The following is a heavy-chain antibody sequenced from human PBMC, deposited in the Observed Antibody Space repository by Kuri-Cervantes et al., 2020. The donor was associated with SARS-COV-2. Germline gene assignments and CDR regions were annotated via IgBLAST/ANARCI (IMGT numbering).Heavy chain of an antibody. V-gene: IGHV3-20*04. CDR1: GFKFDDYA. CDR2: LIWNGVST. J-gene: IGHJ4*02. D-gene: IGHD2-2*01. Sequence: GESLKISCAASGFKFDDYAMSWVRQAPGKGLEWVSGLIWNGVSTDYADSVWGRFTISRDNSKNTLCLQMNSLRAEDTAVYYCRVWVPAATSDYWGQGTLVTVSS. CDR3: RVWVPAATSDY.